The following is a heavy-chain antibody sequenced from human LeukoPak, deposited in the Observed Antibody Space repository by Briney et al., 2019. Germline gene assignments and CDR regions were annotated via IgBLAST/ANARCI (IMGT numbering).Heavy chain of an antibody. V-gene: IGHV3-23*01. Sequence: QTGGSLRLSCAASGFTFSNYAMTWVRQPPGKGLEWVSTVSGAGVSTYYADSVKGRFTISRDNAKNSLYLQTNSLRAEDTAVYYCARDRMTTFDPNAEYFQHWGQGTLVTVSS. J-gene: IGHJ1*01. CDR1: GFTFSNYA. D-gene: IGHD4-11*01. CDR3: ARDRMTTFDPNAEYFQH. CDR2: VSGAGVST.